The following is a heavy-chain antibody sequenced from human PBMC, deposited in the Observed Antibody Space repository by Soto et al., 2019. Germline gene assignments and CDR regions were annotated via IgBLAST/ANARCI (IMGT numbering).Heavy chain of an antibody. Sequence: QPGGSLRLSCAASGFTFDDYAMHWVRQVPGKGLEWVSLISWDGGSIYYADSVKGRFTISRDNSKNSLYLQMNSLRTDDTALYYCAKAPLNLNCSFDYWGQGTLVTVSS. CDR3: AKAPLNLNCSFDY. V-gene: IGHV3-43*01. J-gene: IGHJ4*02. CDR2: ISWDGGSI. CDR1: GFTFDDYA. D-gene: IGHD1-20*01.